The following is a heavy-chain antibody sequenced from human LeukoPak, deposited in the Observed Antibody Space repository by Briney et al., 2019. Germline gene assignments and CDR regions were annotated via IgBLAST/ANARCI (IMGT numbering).Heavy chain of an antibody. CDR3: ARDVRPDY. Sequence: GGFLRLSCAASEFTFSSYWMSWVRQAPGEGLEWVANIKQDGTEKYYMDSVKGRFSISRDNAKNSLYLQMNALRAEDTAVYYCARDVRPDYWGQGTLVTVST. CDR2: IKQDGTEK. J-gene: IGHJ4*02. CDR1: EFTFSSYW. V-gene: IGHV3-7*04. D-gene: IGHD6-6*01.